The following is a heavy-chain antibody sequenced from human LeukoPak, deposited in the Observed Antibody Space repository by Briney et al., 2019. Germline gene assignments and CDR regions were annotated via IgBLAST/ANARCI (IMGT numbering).Heavy chain of an antibody. CDR2: INPNSGGT. CDR1: GYTFTGYY. V-gene: IGHV1-2*02. J-gene: IGHJ5*02. D-gene: IGHD5-18*01. Sequence: ASVKVSCKASGYTFTGYYMHWVRQAPGQGLEWMGWINPNSGGTNYAQKFQGRVTMTRDTSISTAYMELSRLRSDDTAVYYCARAMDTTMAIFFDPWGQGTLVTVSS. CDR3: ARAMDTTMAIFFDP.